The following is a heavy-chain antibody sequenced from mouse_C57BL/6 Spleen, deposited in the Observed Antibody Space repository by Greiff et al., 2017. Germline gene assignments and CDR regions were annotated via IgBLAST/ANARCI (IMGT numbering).Heavy chain of an antibody. J-gene: IGHJ2*01. Sequence: QVQLQQSGAELVRPGTSVKMSCKASGYTFTNYWRGWAKQRPGHGLEWIGEILPGSGSTNYNEKFKGKATFTADTSSNTAYMQLSSLTTEDSAIYYCARGNPVDDWGQGTTLTVSS. CDR2: ILPGSGST. V-gene: IGHV1-63*01. CDR1: GYTFTNYW. D-gene: IGHD2-1*01. CDR3: ARGNPVDD.